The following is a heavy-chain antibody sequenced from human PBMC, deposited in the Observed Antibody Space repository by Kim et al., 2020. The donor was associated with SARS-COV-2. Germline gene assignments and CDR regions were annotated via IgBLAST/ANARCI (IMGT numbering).Heavy chain of an antibody. CDR1: GFTFSSYG. Sequence: GGSLRLSCAASGFTFSSYGMHWVRQAPGKGLEWVAVISYDGSNKYYADSVKGRFTISRDNSKNTLYLQMNSLRAEDTAVYYCAKDRQFLGYYDSSGNDYWGQGTLVTVSS. D-gene: IGHD3-22*01. CDR2: ISYDGSNK. J-gene: IGHJ4*02. CDR3: AKDRQFLGYYDSSGNDY. V-gene: IGHV3-30*18.